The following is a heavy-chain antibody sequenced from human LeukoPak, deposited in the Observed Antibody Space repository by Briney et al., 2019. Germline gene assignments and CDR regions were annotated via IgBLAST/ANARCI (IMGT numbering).Heavy chain of an antibody. D-gene: IGHD3-22*01. Sequence: GGSLRLSCAASGFTLSNHWMHWVRQAPGKGLVWVSRISGDEIWTSYADSVKGRFLISRDNAKDTLYLQMNSLRTEDTAVYYCATDFYDSTWGQGTLVTVSS. CDR2: ISGDEIWT. CDR3: ATDFYDST. J-gene: IGHJ5*02. V-gene: IGHV3-74*01. CDR1: GFTLSNHW.